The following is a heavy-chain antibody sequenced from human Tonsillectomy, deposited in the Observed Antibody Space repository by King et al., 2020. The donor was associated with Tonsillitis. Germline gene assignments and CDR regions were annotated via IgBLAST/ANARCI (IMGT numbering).Heavy chain of an antibody. V-gene: IGHV4-39*01. D-gene: IGHD3-22*01. Sequence: QLQESGPGLVKPSETLSLICNVSGGSISTPIFYWGWIRQSPGQGLQWIGNIYYSGGTYYNPSLKSRVTISVDTSQNQFSLKLTSVTAADTAVYFCARYYYDSRDYTYYFDSWGQGTLVTVSS. CDR3: ARYYYDSRDYTYYFDS. CDR1: GGSISTPIFY. J-gene: IGHJ4*02. CDR2: IYYSGGT.